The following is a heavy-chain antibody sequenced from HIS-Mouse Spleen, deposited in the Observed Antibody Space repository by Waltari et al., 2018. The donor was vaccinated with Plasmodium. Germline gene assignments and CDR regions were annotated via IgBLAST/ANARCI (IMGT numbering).Heavy chain of an antibody. Sequence: QVQLQESGPGLVKPSETLSLTCTVSGGSISSYYWSWIRQPAGKGLEWIGRIYTRGSTNTNPALKRRVTMSVATAKNQFSLKLSSVSAADTAVYYCARASGGYSYGRVFDYWGQGTLVTVSS. D-gene: IGHD5-18*01. CDR3: ARASGGYSYGRVFDY. V-gene: IGHV4-4*07. CDR1: GGSISSYY. CDR2: IYTRGST. J-gene: IGHJ4*02.